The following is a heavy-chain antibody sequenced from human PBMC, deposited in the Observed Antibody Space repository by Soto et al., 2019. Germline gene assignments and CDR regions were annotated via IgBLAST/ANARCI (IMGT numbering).Heavy chain of an antibody. Sequence: EVQLVESGGGLVQPGGSLRLSCAASGFTFSSYWMHWVRQAPGKGLVWVSRINSDGSSTNYADSVKGRFTISRDNAKNTLYLQMNSLRAEDMAVYYCARDLRFSSSWFLIGWFDPWGQGTLVTVSS. V-gene: IGHV3-74*01. CDR2: INSDGSST. J-gene: IGHJ5*02. D-gene: IGHD6-13*01. CDR3: ARDLRFSSSWFLIGWFDP. CDR1: GFTFSSYW.